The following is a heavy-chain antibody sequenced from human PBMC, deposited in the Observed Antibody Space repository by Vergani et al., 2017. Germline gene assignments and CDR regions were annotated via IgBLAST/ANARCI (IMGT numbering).Heavy chain of an antibody. CDR1: GYTFTSYY. D-gene: IGHD2-15*01. CDR2: INPSGGST. Sequence: QVQLVQSGAEVKKPGSSVKVSCKASGYTFTSYYIHWVRQAPGQGLEWMGIINPSGGSTSYAQKFQGRVTMTRDTSTSTVYMELRSLRSEDTAVYYCARDLGYCSGGSCYEGAFDIWGQGTMVTVSS. CDR3: ARDLGYCSGGSCYEGAFDI. J-gene: IGHJ3*02. V-gene: IGHV1-46*01.